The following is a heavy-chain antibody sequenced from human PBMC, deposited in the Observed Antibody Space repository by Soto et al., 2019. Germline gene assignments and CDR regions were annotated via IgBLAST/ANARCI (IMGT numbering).Heavy chain of an antibody. CDR2: IYYSGST. J-gene: IGHJ4*02. D-gene: IGHD2-8*01. CDR3: ARDMCINDVCFSAY. Sequence: SETLSLTCTVSGGSISSYYWSWIRQPPGKGLEWIGYIYYSGSTNYNPSLKSRVTISVDTSKNQFSLKLSSVTAADTAVYYCARDMCINDVCFSAYWGQGALVTVSS. V-gene: IGHV4-59*12. CDR1: GGSISSYY.